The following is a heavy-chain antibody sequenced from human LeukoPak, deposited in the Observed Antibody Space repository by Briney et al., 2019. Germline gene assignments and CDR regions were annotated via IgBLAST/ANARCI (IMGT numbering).Heavy chain of an antibody. CDR3: ARRGYFDWYYFDY. CDR2: IRYDGSNK. CDR1: GFTFSSYG. J-gene: IGHJ4*02. V-gene: IGHV3-30*02. D-gene: IGHD3-9*01. Sequence: TGGSLRLSCAASGFTFSSYGMHWVRQAPGKGLEWVAFIRYDGSNKYYADSVKGRFTISRDNSKNTLYLQMNSLRAEDTAVYYCARRGYFDWYYFDYWGQGTLVTVSS.